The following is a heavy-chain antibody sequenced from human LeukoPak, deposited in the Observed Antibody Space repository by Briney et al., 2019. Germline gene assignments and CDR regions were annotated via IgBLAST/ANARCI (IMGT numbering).Heavy chain of an antibody. CDR2: ISSSSSTI. Sequence: GGSLRLSCAASGFTFSSYSMNWVRQAPGKGLEWVSYISSSSSTIYYADSVKGRFTISRDNSKNTLYLQMNSLRAEDTAVYYCAKDLDDHTIFGVVIEDPSDYWGQGTLVTVSS. J-gene: IGHJ4*02. D-gene: IGHD3-3*01. CDR1: GFTFSSYS. CDR3: AKDLDDHTIFGVVIEDPSDY. V-gene: IGHV3-48*01.